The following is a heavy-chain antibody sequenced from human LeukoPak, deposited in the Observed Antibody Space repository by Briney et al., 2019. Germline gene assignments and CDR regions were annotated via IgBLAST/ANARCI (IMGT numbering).Heavy chain of an antibody. V-gene: IGHV1-18*01. Sequence: ASVKVSCKASGYTFTSYGISWVRQAPGQGLEWMGWISAYNGNTNYAQKLQGRVTMTTDTSTSTAYMELRSLRSDDTAVYYCARPYYDSSAPPYDYWGEGTLVTVSS. J-gene: IGHJ4*02. CDR1: GYTFTSYG. CDR2: ISAYNGNT. CDR3: ARPYYDSSAPPYDY. D-gene: IGHD3-22*01.